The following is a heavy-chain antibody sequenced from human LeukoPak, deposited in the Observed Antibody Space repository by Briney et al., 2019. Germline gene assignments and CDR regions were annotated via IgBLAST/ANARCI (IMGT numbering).Heavy chain of an antibody. CDR3: ARGGAAPEGYWFFDL. J-gene: IGHJ2*01. Sequence: GSSVDVSCMSSGYTFTGYDLHWVGQAAGQGGEGRGWIKPNSGGTNYAQKFQGRVAMTRDTSIRKAYMDLSRLRSYDTAVYYCARGGAAPEGYWFFDLWGRGTLVTVSS. CDR1: GYTFTGYD. D-gene: IGHD6-13*01. V-gene: IGHV1-2*02. CDR2: IKPNSGGT.